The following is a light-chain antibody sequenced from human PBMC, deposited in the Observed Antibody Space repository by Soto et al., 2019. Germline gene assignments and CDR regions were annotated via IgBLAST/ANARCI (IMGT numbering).Light chain of an antibody. CDR1: NRDFWTYNL. J-gene: IGLJ1*01. CDR2: ERI. Sequence: QSVLAHPASVSVSPCYSISISHTPGNRDFWTYNLFSWCQHHPGKFPKLIIYERIKPPSGVSYLFSGSKSGNKASPTISGLKAEDEADYYCSSFTRSNTHDFGAGTKVTVI. V-gene: IGLV2-14*02. CDR3: SSFTRSNTHD.